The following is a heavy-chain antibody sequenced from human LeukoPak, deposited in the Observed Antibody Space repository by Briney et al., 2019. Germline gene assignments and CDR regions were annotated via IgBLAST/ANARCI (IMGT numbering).Heavy chain of an antibody. Sequence: GGSLRFSCVGSGFTFSSYAMHWVRQAPGRGLEWVAVISYDGDNKYYADSVKGRFTISRDNSKNTLYLQMNSLRAEDTTVYHCAREPCVTMSTAAFDIWGQGTMVTVSS. D-gene: IGHD2-2*01. CDR3: AREPCVTMSTAAFDI. J-gene: IGHJ3*02. CDR2: ISYDGDNK. CDR1: GFTFSSYA. V-gene: IGHV3-30-3*01.